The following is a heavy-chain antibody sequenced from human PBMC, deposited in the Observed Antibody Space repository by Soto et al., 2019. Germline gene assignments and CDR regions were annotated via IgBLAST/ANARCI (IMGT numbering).Heavy chain of an antibody. V-gene: IGHV1-69*19. J-gene: IGHJ6*02. CDR3: AREARDRHYYYGMDF. Sequence: QVQLVQSGAEVKKPGSSVKVSCKASGGTFSSYAISWVRQAPGQGLAWMGGIIPIFGTANYAQKFQGRVTITADASTSTAYMELSSLRSEDTAVYYGAREARDRHYYYGMDFWGQGTTVTVSS. CDR1: GGTFSSYA. CDR2: IIPIFGTA.